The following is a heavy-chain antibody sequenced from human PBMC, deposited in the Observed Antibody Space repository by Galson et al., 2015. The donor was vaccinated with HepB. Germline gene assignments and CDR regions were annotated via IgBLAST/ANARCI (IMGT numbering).Heavy chain of an antibody. Sequence: SLRLSCAASGFTFSNAWMSWVRQAPGKGLEWVGRIKSKTDGGTTDYAAPVKGRFTISRDDSKNTLYLQMNSLKTEDTAVYYCTTEGSGSYYPFDYYYYGMDVWGQGTTVTVSS. D-gene: IGHD1-26*01. V-gene: IGHV3-15*01. CDR1: GFTFSNAW. CDR3: TTEGSGSYYPFDYYYYGMDV. J-gene: IGHJ6*02. CDR2: IKSKTDGGTT.